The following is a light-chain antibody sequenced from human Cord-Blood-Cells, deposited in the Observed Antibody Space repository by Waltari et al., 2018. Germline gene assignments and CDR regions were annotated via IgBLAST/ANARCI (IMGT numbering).Light chain of an antibody. CDR1: QGISSY. CDR2: AAS. V-gene: IGKV1-8*01. Sequence: AIRMTQSPSSFSASTGDRVTIPCRASQGISSYLAWYQQKPGKAPKLLFYAASTLQSGVPSRFSSSGSGTDFTLTISCLQSEDFATYYCQQYYSYPRTFGQGTKLEIK. CDR3: QQYYSYPRT. J-gene: IGKJ2*01.